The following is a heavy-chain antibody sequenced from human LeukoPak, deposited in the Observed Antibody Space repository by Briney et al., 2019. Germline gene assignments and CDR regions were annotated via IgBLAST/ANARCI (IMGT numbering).Heavy chain of an antibody. CDR2: ISGSGGST. CDR3: AKEVAQYYYGSGSTFDY. D-gene: IGHD3-10*01. J-gene: IGHJ4*02. CDR1: RFTFSDYT. V-gene: IGHV3-23*01. Sequence: PGGSLRLSCAASRFTFSDYTMSWVRQAPGKGLEWVSTISGSGGSTYYTDSVKGRFTISRDNSKNTLYLQMNSLRAEDTAVYYCAKEVAQYYYGSGSTFDYWGQGTPVTVSS.